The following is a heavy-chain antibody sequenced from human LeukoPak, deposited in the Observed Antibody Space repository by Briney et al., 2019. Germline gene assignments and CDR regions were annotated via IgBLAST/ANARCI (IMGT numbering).Heavy chain of an antibody. D-gene: IGHD4/OR15-4a*01. J-gene: IGHJ4*02. CDR1: GFTFNSYA. Sequence: GGSLRLSCAASGFTFNSYAMAWVRQAPGKGLEWVSFIYSDNTHYSDSVKGRFTISRDNSKNTLYLQMNSPRAEDTAVYYCARRAGAYSHPYDYWGQGTLVTVSS. CDR2: IYSDNT. V-gene: IGHV3-53*01. CDR3: ARRAGAYSHPYDY.